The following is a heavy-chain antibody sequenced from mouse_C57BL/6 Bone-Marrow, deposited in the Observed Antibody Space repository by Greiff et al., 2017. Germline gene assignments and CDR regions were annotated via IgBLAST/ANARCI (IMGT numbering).Heavy chain of an antibody. V-gene: IGHV1-50*01. CDR3: ARYGPYYYGSSLFDY. CDR2: IDPSDSYT. D-gene: IGHD1-1*01. CDR1: GYTFTSYW. Sequence: QVQLQQPVAELVKPGASVKLSCKASGYTFTSYWMQWVKQRPGQGLEWIGEIDPSDSYTNSNQKFKGKATLTVDTSSGTAYMQHSSLTSEDSAVYYCARYGPYYYGSSLFDYWGQGTTRTVSS. J-gene: IGHJ2*01.